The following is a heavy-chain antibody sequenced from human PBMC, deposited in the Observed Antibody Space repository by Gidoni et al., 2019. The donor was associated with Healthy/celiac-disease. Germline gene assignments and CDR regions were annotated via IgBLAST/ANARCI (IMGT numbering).Heavy chain of an antibody. J-gene: IGHJ5*02. CDR3: ARVDHYDFWSGYLWGFDP. D-gene: IGHD3-3*01. CDR2: ISAYNGNT. CDR1: GYTFTSYG. Sequence: QVQLVQSGAEVKKPGASVKVSCKASGYTFTSYGISWVRQAPGQGLEWMGWISAYNGNTNYAQKLQGRVTMTTDTSTSTAYMELRSLRSDDTAVYYCARVDHYDFWSGYLWGFDPWGQGTLVTVSS. V-gene: IGHV1-18*01.